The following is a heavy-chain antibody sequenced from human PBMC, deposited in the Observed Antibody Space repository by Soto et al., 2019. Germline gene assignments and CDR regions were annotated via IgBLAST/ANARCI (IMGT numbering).Heavy chain of an antibody. D-gene: IGHD3-22*01. Sequence: GGSLRLSCAASGFTFSSYAMHWVRQAPGKGPEWVAVISYDGSNKYYADSVKGRFTISRDNSKNTLYLQMNSLRAEDTAVYYCARNLSPYYYDSSGYGDYWGQGTLVTVSS. CDR1: GFTFSSYA. CDR2: ISYDGSNK. J-gene: IGHJ4*02. V-gene: IGHV3-30-3*01. CDR3: ARNLSPYYYDSSGYGDY.